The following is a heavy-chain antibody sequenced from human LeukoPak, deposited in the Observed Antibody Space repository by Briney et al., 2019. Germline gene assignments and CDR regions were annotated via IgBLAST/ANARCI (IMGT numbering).Heavy chain of an antibody. CDR1: GVSISSGSYY. CDR3: ARVDYDGSGYNFDY. CDR2: IYYSGST. V-gene: IGHV4-61*01. Sequence: SETLSLTCSVSGVSISSGSYYWSWIRQPPGKGLEWIGYIYYSGSTNYNPSLKGRVTISGDTSKNQFSLKLSSVTAADTAVYFCARVDYDGSGYNFDYWGQGTLVTVSS. D-gene: IGHD3-22*01. J-gene: IGHJ4*02.